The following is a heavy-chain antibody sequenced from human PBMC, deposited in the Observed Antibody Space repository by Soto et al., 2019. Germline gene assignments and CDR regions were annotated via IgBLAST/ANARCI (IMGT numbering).Heavy chain of an antibody. CDR3: AKFISGDSGYFDY. CDR1: GFTFGSYA. D-gene: IGHD1-20*01. J-gene: IGHJ4*02. CDR2: IRDSGVRT. V-gene: IGHV3-23*01. Sequence: EGSLRLSCAASGFTFGSYAMSWVRQAPGKGLEWVSPIRDSGVRTHYADSVKGRFTISRDNSKNTMYLQMNSQRAEDTAVYYCAKFISGDSGYFDYWGQGTLVTVSS.